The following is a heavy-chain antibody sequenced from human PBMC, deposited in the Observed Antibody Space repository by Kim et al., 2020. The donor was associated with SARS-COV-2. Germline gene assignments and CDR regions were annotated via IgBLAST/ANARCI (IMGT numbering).Heavy chain of an antibody. CDR2: IYIAGNT. J-gene: IGHJ4*02. D-gene: IGHD2-21*02. V-gene: IGHV3-53*01. Sequence: GGSLRLSCAGSGFSVSSHYMTWVRQAPGKGLEWVSLIYIAGNTYYSDSAKGRFTISRDSSKNTLFLQMNNLRAEDTAMYYCARGSHSHTAWYYFDFWGRGTLLTVSS. CDR3: ARGSHSHTAWYYFDF. CDR1: GFSVSSHY.